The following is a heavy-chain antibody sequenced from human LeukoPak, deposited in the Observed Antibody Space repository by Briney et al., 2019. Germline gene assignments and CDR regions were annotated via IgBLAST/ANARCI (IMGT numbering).Heavy chain of an antibody. CDR3: ARVARGIGGRPWWFDP. D-gene: IGHD6-6*01. J-gene: IGHJ5*02. CDR2: IYYSGST. Sequence: PSETLSLTCTVSGGSITNYYWSWIRQPPGKGLEWIAYIYYSGSTNYNPSLKSRVTMSADTSKNQFSLRLSSVTAADTAVYYCARVARGIGGRPWWFDPWGQGTLVTVSS. CDR1: GGSITNYY. V-gene: IGHV4-59*01.